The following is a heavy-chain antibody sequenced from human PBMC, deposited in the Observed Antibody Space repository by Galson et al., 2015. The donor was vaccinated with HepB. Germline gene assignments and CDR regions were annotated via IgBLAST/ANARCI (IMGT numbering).Heavy chain of an antibody. CDR2: IIPILGIA. CDR3: AREARLGYCSGGSCPRRFDP. D-gene: IGHD2-15*01. V-gene: IGHV1-69*10. CDR1: GGTFSSYA. Sequence: SVKVSCKASGGTFSSYAISWVRQAPGQGLEWMGGIIPILGIANYAQKFQGRVTITADKSTSTAYMELRSLRSDDTAVYYCAREARLGYCSGGSCPRRFDPWGQGTLVTVSS. J-gene: IGHJ5*02.